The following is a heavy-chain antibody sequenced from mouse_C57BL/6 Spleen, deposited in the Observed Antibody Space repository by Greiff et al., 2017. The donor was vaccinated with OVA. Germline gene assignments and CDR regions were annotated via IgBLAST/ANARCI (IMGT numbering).Heavy chain of an antibody. CDR3: ARHSAGHYFDY. J-gene: IGHJ2*01. CDR1: GYTFTSYT. D-gene: IGHD3-2*02. Sequence: QVQLQQSGAELARPGASVKMSCKASGYTFTSYTMHWVKQRPGQGLEWIGYINPSSGYTKYNQKFKDKATLTADKSSSTAYMQLSSLTSEVSAVYYCARHSAGHYFDYRGQGTTHTVSS. V-gene: IGHV1-4*01. CDR2: INPSSGYT.